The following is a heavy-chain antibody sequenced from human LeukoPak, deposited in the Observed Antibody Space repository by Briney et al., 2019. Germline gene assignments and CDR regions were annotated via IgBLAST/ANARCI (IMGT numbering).Heavy chain of an antibody. D-gene: IGHD6-19*01. V-gene: IGHV3-53*01. CDR2: IYSGGST. CDR1: GFTVSSNY. J-gene: IGHJ2*01. Sequence: GGSLRLSCAASGFTVSSNYMSWVRQAPGKGLEWVSVIYSGGSTYYADSVKGRFTISRDNSKNTLYLQMNSLRAEDTAVYYCARDSSGWYWYFDLWGRGTLVTVSS. CDR3: ARDSSGWYWYFDL.